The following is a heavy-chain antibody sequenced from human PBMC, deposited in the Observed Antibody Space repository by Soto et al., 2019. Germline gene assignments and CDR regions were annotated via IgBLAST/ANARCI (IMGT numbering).Heavy chain of an antibody. CDR1: GFTFSSYA. V-gene: IGHV3-23*01. J-gene: IGHJ4*02. D-gene: IGHD3-10*01. CDR3: AKDGGYGSGSYYSDA. Sequence: EVQLLESGGGLVQPGGSLRLSCAASGFTFSSYAMSWVRQAPGKVLEWVSTTSSSGGSTYYADSVKGRFTISRDNSKNTFYLQMNSLRAEDMAVYYCAKDGGYGSGSYYSDAWGQGTLVTVSS. CDR2: TSSSGGST.